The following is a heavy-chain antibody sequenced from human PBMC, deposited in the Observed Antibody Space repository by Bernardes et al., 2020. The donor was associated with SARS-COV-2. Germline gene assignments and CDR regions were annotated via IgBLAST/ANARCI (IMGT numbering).Heavy chain of an antibody. J-gene: IGHJ6*02. CDR1: GFTFRTSG. CDR2: MSYDGSNK. V-gene: IGHV3-30*03. CDR3: ARDGGMDV. Sequence: GSLRLHCAASGFTFRTSGMHSVRQAPGKGLEWLAVMSYDGSNKYYADSVKGRFTISRDNSKNTLYLQMNSLRAEDTAVYYCARDGGMDVWGQGTTVTVSS.